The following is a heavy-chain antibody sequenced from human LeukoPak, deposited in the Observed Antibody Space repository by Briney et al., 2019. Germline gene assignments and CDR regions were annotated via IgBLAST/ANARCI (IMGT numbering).Heavy chain of an antibody. CDR1: GGTFSSYA. Sequence: SVKVSCKASGGTFSSYAISWVRQAPGQGLEWMGGIIPIFGTANYAQKFQGRVTITADESTSTAYMELSSLRSEDTAVHYCARVGCSGGSCYSNWFDPWGQGTLVTVSS. CDR3: ARVGCSGGSCYSNWFDP. CDR2: IIPIFGTA. D-gene: IGHD2-15*01. V-gene: IGHV1-69*13. J-gene: IGHJ5*02.